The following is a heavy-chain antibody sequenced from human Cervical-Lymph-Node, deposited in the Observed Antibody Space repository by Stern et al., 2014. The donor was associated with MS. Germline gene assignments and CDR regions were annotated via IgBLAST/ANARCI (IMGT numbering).Heavy chain of an antibody. Sequence: EVQLVQSGAEVKKPGESLKISCKGSGYTFTNHWITWVRQMPGKGLEWMGMIYPGDSDTRYSPSFQGRVTFSADESLSTAYLQWSTLEASDTAIYYCSRCYYDGGRYSKPYYFDYWGQGTLVTVSS. D-gene: IGHD2-15*01. CDR2: IYPGDSDT. CDR3: SRCYYDGGRYSKPYYFDY. CDR1: GYTFTNHW. J-gene: IGHJ4*02. V-gene: IGHV5-51*03.